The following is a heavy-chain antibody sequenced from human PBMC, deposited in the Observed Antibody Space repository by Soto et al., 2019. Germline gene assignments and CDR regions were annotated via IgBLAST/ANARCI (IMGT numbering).Heavy chain of an antibody. CDR2: MNPNSGNT. CDR3: ARHYWSDQRYGMDV. CDR1: GYTFTSYD. V-gene: IGHV1-8*01. J-gene: IGHJ6*02. D-gene: IGHD1-1*01. Sequence: ASVKVSCKASGYTFTSYDINWVRQATGQGLEWMGWMNPNSGNTGYAQKFQGRVTMTRNTSISTAYMELSSLRSEDTAVYYCARHYWSDQRYGMDVWGQGTTVTVSS.